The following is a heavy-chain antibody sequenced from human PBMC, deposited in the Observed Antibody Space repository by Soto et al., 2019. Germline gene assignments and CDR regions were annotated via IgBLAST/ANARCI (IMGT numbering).Heavy chain of an antibody. CDR1: GFSLSTSGVG. J-gene: IGHJ5*02. Sequence: QITLKESGPPLVKPTQTLTLTCTFSGFSLSTSGVGVGWIRQPPGKALEWLALIYWDDDKRYSPSLKSRLTITKDTSKNQVVLTMTNMDPVDTATYYCAPTLDYYDSSGYYPWGQGTLVTVSS. CDR3: APTLDYYDSSGYYP. V-gene: IGHV2-5*02. CDR2: IYWDDDK. D-gene: IGHD3-22*01.